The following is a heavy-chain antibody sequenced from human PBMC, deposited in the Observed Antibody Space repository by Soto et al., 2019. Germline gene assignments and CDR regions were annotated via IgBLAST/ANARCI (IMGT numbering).Heavy chain of an antibody. CDR3: ARDPYSEYSGYDYGDFQH. V-gene: IGHV1-69*04. J-gene: IGHJ1*01. D-gene: IGHD5-12*01. Sequence: ASVKVSCKASGGTFSSYTISWVRQAPGQGLEWMGRIIPILGIANYAQKFQGRVTITADKSTSTAYMELSSLRSEDTAVYYCARDPYSEYSGYDYGDFQHWGQGTLVTVSS. CDR1: GGTFSSYT. CDR2: IIPILGIA.